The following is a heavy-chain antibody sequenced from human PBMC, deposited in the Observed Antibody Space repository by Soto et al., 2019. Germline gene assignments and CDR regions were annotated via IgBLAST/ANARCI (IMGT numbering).Heavy chain of an antibody. Sequence: APVKVSCKASGYPLSTFGISWVRQAPGQGLEWMGWITTDKGKTTYAQKFQGRVTMTTDTSTSTAYTELRSLRSDDTAVYYCATRSPAFDDWGQGTLVTVSS. CDR2: ITTDKGKT. CDR1: GYPLSTFG. V-gene: IGHV1-18*01. J-gene: IGHJ4*02. CDR3: ATRSPAFDD.